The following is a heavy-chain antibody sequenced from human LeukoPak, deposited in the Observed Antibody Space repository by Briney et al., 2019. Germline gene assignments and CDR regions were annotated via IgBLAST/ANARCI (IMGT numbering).Heavy chain of an antibody. V-gene: IGHV3-15*01. CDR3: TTADYGDYNPEFDY. D-gene: IGHD4-17*01. CDR2: IKSKTDGGTT. Sequence: GSLRLSCAASGFTFSNAWMSWVRQAPGKGLEWVGRIKSKTDGGTTDYAAPVKGRFTISRDDSKNTLYLQMNSLKTEDTAVYYCTTADYGDYNPEFDYWGQGTLVTVSS. J-gene: IGHJ4*02. CDR1: GFTFSNAW.